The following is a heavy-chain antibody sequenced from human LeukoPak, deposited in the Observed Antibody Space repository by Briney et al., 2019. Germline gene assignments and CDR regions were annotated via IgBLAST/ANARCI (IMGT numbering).Heavy chain of an antibody. V-gene: IGHV4-34*01. CDR3: ARERKDYGDYKDY. J-gene: IGHJ4*02. CDR1: GGSFSGYY. CDR2: IYHSGST. Sequence: SETLSLTCAVYGGSFSGYYWSWIRQPPGKGLEWIGEIYHSGSTNYNPSLKSRVTISVDKSKNQFSLKLSSVTAADTAVYYCARERKDYGDYKDYWGQGTLVTVSS. D-gene: IGHD4-17*01.